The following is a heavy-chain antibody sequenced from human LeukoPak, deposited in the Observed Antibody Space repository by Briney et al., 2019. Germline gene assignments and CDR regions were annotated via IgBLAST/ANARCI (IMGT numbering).Heavy chain of an antibody. CDR2: IYTSGST. V-gene: IGHV4-4*07. Sequence: SETLSLTCTVSGGSISSYYWSWIRQPAGKGLEWIGRIYTSGSTNYNPSLKSQVTMSVDTSKNQFSLKLSSVTAADTAVYYCARDSPIAVAGTSAFDIWGQGTMVTVSS. D-gene: IGHD6-19*01. CDR3: ARDSPIAVAGTSAFDI. CDR1: GGSISSYY. J-gene: IGHJ3*02.